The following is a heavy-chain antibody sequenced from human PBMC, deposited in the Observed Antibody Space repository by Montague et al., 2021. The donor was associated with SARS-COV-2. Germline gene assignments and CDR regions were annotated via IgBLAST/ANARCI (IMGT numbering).Heavy chain of an antibody. CDR1: GGSISSYY. CDR2: IYYSGSS. CDR3: ARPGGDCSGGSCYYVY. Sequence: SETLSLTCTVSGGSISSYYWSWIRQPPGKGLEWICYIYYSGSSNYNPSLKSRVTISIATSKNQFSLNLNSVTAAAGAVYYCARPGGDCSGGSCYYVYWGKGTRVTAPS. J-gene: IGHJ4*02. V-gene: IGHV4-59*01. D-gene: IGHD2-15*01.